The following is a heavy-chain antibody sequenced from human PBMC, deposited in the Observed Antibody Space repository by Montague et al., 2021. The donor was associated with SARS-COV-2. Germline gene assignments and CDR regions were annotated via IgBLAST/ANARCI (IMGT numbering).Heavy chain of an antibody. J-gene: IGHJ4*02. Sequence: SLRLSCAAPGFTFSSYEMNWVRQAPGKGLEWVSYISSSGSTIYYADSVKGRFTISRDNAKNSLYLQMNSRRAEDTAVYYCARASLFRSGYGSGWPDYWGQGTLVTVPS. CDR1: GFTFSSYE. D-gene: IGHD6-19*01. CDR2: ISSSGSTI. CDR3: ARASLFRSGYGSGWPDY. V-gene: IGHV3-48*03.